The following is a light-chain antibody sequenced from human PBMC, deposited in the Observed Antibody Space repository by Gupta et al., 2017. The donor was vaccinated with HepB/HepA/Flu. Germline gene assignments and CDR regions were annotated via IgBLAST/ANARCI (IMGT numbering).Light chain of an antibody. J-gene: IGLJ2*01. Sequence: QSALTQPASVSGSPGQSITISCTGTSSDVGGYNYVSWYQQHPGKAHKLVIYDVSKRTAGGSIRFSSSKSGNTASLTISGVQAEDEDDYYCRSYTSSSTLFGGGTKLTVL. CDR2: DVS. V-gene: IGLV2-14*03. CDR3: RSYTSSSTL. CDR1: SSDVGGYNY.